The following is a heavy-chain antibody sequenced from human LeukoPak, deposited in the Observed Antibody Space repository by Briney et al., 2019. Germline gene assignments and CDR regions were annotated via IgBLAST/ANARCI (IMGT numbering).Heavy chain of an antibody. CDR1: GYAFTNYL. V-gene: IGHV7-4-1*02. D-gene: IGHD3-16*01. CDR3: ARWGIAQYHYYGMDV. CDR2: INTNTGNP. J-gene: IGHJ6*02. Sequence: GASVKVSCKASGYAFTNYLLNWVRQAPGQGLEWMGWINTNTGNPTYAQGFTGRFVFSLDTSVSTAYLQISSLKAEDSAVYYCARWGIAQYHYYGMDVWGQGTTVTVSS.